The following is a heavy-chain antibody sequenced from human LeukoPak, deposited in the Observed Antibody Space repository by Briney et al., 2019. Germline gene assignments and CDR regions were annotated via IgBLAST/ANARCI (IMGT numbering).Heavy chain of an antibody. J-gene: IGHJ4*02. V-gene: IGHV3-21*01. Sequence: PGGSLRLSCAASGFTFSSYNMNWVRQAPGKGLEWVSSISSSSSYIYYADSVKGRFTISRDNAKNSLYLQMNSLRAEDTAVYYCARVSGLRFLEWLDYYFDYWGQGTLVTVSS. CDR1: GFTFSSYN. CDR2: ISSSSSYI. D-gene: IGHD3-3*01. CDR3: ARVSGLRFLEWLDYYFDY.